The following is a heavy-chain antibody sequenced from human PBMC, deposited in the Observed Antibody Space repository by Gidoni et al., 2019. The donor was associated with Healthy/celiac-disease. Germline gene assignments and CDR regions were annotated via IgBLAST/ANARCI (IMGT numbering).Heavy chain of an antibody. CDR2: INPSGGST. Sequence: QVQLVQSGAEVKKPGASVKVSCKASGYTFASYYMPWVRQAPGQGLEWMGIINPSGGSTSYAQKFQGRVTMTRDTSTSTVYMELSSLRSEDTAVYYCARGPLIAAAGNYYYYGMDVWGQGTTVTVSS. D-gene: IGHD6-13*01. V-gene: IGHV1-46*01. CDR1: GYTFASYY. J-gene: IGHJ6*02. CDR3: ARGPLIAAAGNYYYYGMDV.